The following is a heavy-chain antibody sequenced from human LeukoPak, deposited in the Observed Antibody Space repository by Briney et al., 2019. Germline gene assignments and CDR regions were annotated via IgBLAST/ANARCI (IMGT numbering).Heavy chain of an antibody. D-gene: IGHD6-13*01. CDR3: ARALAAASHTSFDY. Sequence: GGSLRLSCAASGFTFSSYWMHWVRQAPGKGLEWVSILYSGGNTYYADSVKGRFTISRDNSKNTVCLQMNNLRAEDTAVYYCARALAAASHTSFDYWGQGTLVTVSS. CDR2: LYSGGNT. J-gene: IGHJ4*02. CDR1: GFTFSSYW. V-gene: IGHV3-66*01.